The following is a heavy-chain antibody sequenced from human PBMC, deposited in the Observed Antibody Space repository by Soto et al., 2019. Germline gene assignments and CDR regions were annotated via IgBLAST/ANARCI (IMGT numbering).Heavy chain of an antibody. CDR1: GGSFSGYY. V-gene: IGHV4-34*01. Sequence: TSETLSLTCAVYGGSFSGYYCSWIRQPPGKGLEWIGEINHSGSTNYNPSLKSRVTISVDTYKNQFSLTLSYVTAADTAVYYCASNKGPYYYYMDVWGKGTTVTVSS. CDR3: ASNKGPYYYYMDV. CDR2: INHSGST. J-gene: IGHJ6*03.